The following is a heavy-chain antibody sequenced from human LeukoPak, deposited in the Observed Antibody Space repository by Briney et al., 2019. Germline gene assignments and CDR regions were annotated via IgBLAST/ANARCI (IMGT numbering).Heavy chain of an antibody. Sequence: PGGSLRLSCAASGFTFNSFAMSWVRLGPGEGLESVSLISGAGGSTYYADSVKGRFTISRDNSKNTLYLQMNSLRADDTAVYYCAKGHSDYGTGFDLWGQGTWSPSRQ. J-gene: IGHJ4*02. CDR2: ISGAGGST. CDR1: GFTFNSFA. CDR3: AKGHSDYGTGFDL. V-gene: IGHV3-23*01. D-gene: IGHD4-17*01.